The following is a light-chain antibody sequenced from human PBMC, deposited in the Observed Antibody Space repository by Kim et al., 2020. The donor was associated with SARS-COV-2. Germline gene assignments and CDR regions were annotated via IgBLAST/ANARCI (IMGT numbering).Light chain of an antibody. CDR1: QSASSY. J-gene: IGKJ3*01. CDR3: QQRFTWPLT. Sequence: EIVLTQSPATLSLSPGDRATLSCRASQSASSYLAWYQQKLGQPPRLLIYDASNRATGIPARFSGSGSGTDFTLTISGLEPEDFAVYYCQQRFTWPLTFGPGTKVDVK. CDR2: DAS. V-gene: IGKV3-11*01.